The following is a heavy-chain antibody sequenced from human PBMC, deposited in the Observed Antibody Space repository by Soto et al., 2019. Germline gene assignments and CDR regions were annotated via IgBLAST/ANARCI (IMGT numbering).Heavy chain of an antibody. Sequence: GGSLRLSCAASGFTFSSYGMHWVRQAPGKGLEWVAVIWYDGSNKYYADPVKGRFTISRDNSKNTLYLQMNSLRAEDTAVYYCATDLGLGIAVADHYFDYWGQGTLVTVSS. CDR3: ATDLGLGIAVADHYFDY. CDR1: GFTFSSYG. J-gene: IGHJ4*02. CDR2: IWYDGSNK. V-gene: IGHV3-33*01. D-gene: IGHD6-19*01.